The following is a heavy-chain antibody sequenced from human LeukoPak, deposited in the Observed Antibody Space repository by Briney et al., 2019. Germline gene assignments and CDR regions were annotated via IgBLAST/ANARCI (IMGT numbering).Heavy chain of an antibody. Sequence: SETLSLTCTVSGGSISSYYWSWIRQPPGKGLEWIGYIYYSGSTNYNPSLKSRVTIPVDTSKNQFSLKLSSVTAADTAVYYCARGTYYDYVWGSYRYDGPFDYWGQGTLVTVSS. CDR3: ARGTYYDYVWGSYRYDGPFDY. J-gene: IGHJ4*02. CDR1: GGSISSYY. CDR2: IYYSGST. D-gene: IGHD3-16*02. V-gene: IGHV4-59*01.